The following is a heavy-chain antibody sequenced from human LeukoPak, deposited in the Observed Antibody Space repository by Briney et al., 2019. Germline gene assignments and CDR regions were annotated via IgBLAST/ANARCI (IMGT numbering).Heavy chain of an antibody. CDR2: IYYSGST. V-gene: IGHV4-59*01. CDR3: ARHQGYSSSWYAY. Sequence: SETLSLTCNVSGASISTYYWSWIRQPPGKGLEWIGYIYYSGSTHYNPSLESRVTIATDTSKNQFSLKLSSVTAADTAVYYCARHQGYSSSWYAYWGQGILVTVSS. CDR1: GASISTYY. D-gene: IGHD6-13*01. J-gene: IGHJ4*02.